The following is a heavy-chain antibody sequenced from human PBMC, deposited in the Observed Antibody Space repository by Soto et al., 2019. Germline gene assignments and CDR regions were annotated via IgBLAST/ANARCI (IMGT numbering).Heavy chain of an antibody. D-gene: IGHD3-10*01. CDR2: IYSGGNT. CDR1: GFTVSSNY. Sequence: EVQLVETGGGLIHPGGSLRLSCAASGFTVSSNYMSWVRQAPGKGLEWVSVIYSGGNTYYADSVKGRFTISRDNSKNALDLQINSLSAEGSAGYYFARGSPPRGGGAFDFWGQGTMVSVSS. J-gene: IGHJ3*01. CDR3: ARGSPPRGGGAFDF. V-gene: IGHV3-53*02.